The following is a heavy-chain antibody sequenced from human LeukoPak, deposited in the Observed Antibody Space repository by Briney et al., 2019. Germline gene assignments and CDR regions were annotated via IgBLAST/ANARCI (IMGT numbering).Heavy chain of an antibody. V-gene: IGHV1-69*05. J-gene: IGHJ3*02. CDR3: ASPGPGNGYSFAFDT. D-gene: IGHD5-24*01. CDR1: GGTFSSYA. Sequence: SAKVSCKASGGTFSSYAISWVRQAPGQGVEWMGGIIPIFGTANYAQKFQGRVTITTDESTSTAYMELSSLRSEDTAVYYCASPGPGNGYSFAFDTWGQGTMVTVSS. CDR2: IIPIFGTA.